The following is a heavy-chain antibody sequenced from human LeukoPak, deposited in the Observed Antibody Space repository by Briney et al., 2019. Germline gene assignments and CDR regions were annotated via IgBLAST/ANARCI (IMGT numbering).Heavy chain of an antibody. CDR3: ARGWERYTSSSRFEY. Sequence: GASVKVSCKASGGTFSSYAISWVRQAPGQGLEWMGGIIPIFGTANYAQKFQGRVTITADESTSTAYMELSSLTSEDTAVYYCARGWERYTSSSRFEYWGQGTLVTVSS. V-gene: IGHV1-69*13. D-gene: IGHD6-6*01. CDR2: IIPIFGTA. CDR1: GGTFSSYA. J-gene: IGHJ4*02.